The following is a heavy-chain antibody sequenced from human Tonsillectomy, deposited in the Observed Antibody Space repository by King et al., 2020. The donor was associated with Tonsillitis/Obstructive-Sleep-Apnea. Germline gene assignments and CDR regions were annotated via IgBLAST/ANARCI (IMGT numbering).Heavy chain of an antibody. CDR1: GYSFTSYW. CDR2: IYPGDSDT. J-gene: IGHJ3*02. D-gene: IGHD2-15*01. CDR3: ARHDGRYCSGGSCYFDAFDI. Sequence: VQLVESGAEVKKPGESLKISCKGSGYSFTSYWIGWVRQMPGKGLEWMGIIYPGDSDTRYSPSFQGQVTISADKSISTAYLQWSSLKASDTAMYYCARHDGRYCSGGSCYFDAFDIWGQGTMVTVSS. V-gene: IGHV5-51*01.